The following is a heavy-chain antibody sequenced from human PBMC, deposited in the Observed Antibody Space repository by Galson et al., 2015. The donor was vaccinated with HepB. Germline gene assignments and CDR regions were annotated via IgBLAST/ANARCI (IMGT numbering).Heavy chain of an antibody. CDR1: GFTVSSNY. Sequence: SLRVSCAASGFTVSSNYMSWVRQAPGKGLEWVSVIYSGGSTYYADSVKGRFTISRDNSKNTLYLQMNSLRAEDTAVYYCAPIDGWYDYWGQGTLVTVSS. CDR2: IYSGGST. J-gene: IGHJ4*02. D-gene: IGHD6-19*01. V-gene: IGHV3-66*01. CDR3: APIDGWYDY.